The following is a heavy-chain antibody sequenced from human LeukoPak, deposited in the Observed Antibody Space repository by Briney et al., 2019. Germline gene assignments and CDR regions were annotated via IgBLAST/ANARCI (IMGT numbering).Heavy chain of an antibody. D-gene: IGHD6-13*01. CDR2: ITTTGNTA. V-gene: IGHV3-11*01. CDR3: AKGFDSSSCIDY. Sequence: GGSLRLSCAASGFTFSDYSMTWIRQAPGKGLEWVSYITTTGNTAFYADSVKGRFTVSRDNAKNSLYLQINSLRAEDTAVYYCAKGFDSSSCIDYWGQGTLVTVSS. J-gene: IGHJ4*02. CDR1: GFTFSDYS.